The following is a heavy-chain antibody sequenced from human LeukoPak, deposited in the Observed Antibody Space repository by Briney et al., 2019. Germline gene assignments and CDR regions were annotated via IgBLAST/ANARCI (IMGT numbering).Heavy chain of an antibody. V-gene: IGHV1-8*01. CDR1: GYTFTSYD. J-gene: IGHJ5*02. Sequence: ASVKVSCKASGYTFTSYDINWVRQATGQGLEWMGWKNPNSGNTGYAQKFQGRVTMTRNTSISTAYMELSSLRSEDTAVYYCARGRGGGVRQRLKNWFDPWGQGTLVTVSS. D-gene: IGHD6-25*01. CDR3: ARGRGGGVRQRLKNWFDP. CDR2: KNPNSGNT.